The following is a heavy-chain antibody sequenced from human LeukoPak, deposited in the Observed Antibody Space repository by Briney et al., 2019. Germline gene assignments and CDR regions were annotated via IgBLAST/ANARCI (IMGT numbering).Heavy chain of an antibody. CDR3: AREAITGTRFDP. J-gene: IGHJ5*02. CDR2: IYYSGST. V-gene: IGHV4-59*01. Sequence: PSETLSRTCTDSGGSISSDYWSWIRQPPGKGQERIGYIYYSGSTNYNPSLKSRVTISVDTSKNQFSLKLSSVTAADTAVYYCAREAITGTRFDPWGQGTLVTVSS. D-gene: IGHD1-20*01. CDR1: GGSISSDY.